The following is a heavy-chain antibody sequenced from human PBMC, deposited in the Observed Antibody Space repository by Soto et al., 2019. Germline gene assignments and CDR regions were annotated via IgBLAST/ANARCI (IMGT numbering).Heavy chain of an antibody. Sequence: GESLKISCKGSGYSFTTYWISWVRQMPGKGLEWMGRIDPSDSYIYYSPSFQGHVTISTDNSITTAYLRWSSLKASDTAMYYCARRKYYGMDVWGQGTTVTVSS. CDR2: IDPSDSYI. CDR1: GYSFTTYW. V-gene: IGHV5-10-1*01. J-gene: IGHJ6*02. CDR3: ARRKYYGMDV.